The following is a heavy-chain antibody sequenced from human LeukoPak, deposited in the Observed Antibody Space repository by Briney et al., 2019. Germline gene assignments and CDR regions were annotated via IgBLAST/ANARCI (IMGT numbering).Heavy chain of an antibody. CDR3: ARGPPTYYYDSSGYNI. J-gene: IGHJ4*02. V-gene: IGHV1-46*01. CDR2: INPSGGST. CDR1: GYTFTSYY. D-gene: IGHD3-22*01. Sequence: ASVKVSCKASGYTFTSYYMHWVRQAPGQGLEWMGIINPSGGSTSYAQKFQGRVTMTRDTSTSTVYMELSSLRSEDTAVYYCARGPPTYYYDSSGYNIWGQGTLVTVSS.